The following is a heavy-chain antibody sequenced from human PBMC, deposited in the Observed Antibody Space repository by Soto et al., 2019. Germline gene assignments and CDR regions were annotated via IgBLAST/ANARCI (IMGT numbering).Heavy chain of an antibody. Sequence: QVQLQESGPGLVKPSETLSLTCTVSGASISSYYWSWIRQPPGKGLEWIGYMYYSGSANYNPPLRSRVTISVDMSKNQFSLTLNSVTAADTAVYYCAREYPVHSAYFDYWGQGILVTVSS. D-gene: IGHD1-26*01. CDR3: AREYPVHSAYFDY. V-gene: IGHV4-59*01. CDR1: GASISSYY. CDR2: MYYSGSA. J-gene: IGHJ4*02.